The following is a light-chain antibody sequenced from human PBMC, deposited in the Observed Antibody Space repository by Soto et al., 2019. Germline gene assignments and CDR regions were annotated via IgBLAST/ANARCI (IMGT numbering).Light chain of an antibody. CDR3: QSYDSSLSGFVV. V-gene: IGLV1-40*01. CDR1: SSNIGAGYD. CDR2: GNS. Sequence: QSVLTQPPSVSGAPGQRVTISCTGSSSNIGAGYDVHWYQQLPGTAPKLLIYGNSNRPSGVPDRFSGSKSGTSASLAITGIQGEHEADYYCQSYDSSLSGFVVFGGGTQLTVL. J-gene: IGLJ2*01.